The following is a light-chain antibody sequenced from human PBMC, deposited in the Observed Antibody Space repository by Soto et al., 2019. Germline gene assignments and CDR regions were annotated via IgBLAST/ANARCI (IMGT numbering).Light chain of an antibody. Sequence: QSALTQPASVSGSPGQSITISCSGSTNDIGGYNYVSWYQHHPGKVPKVIIYEVRNRPSGVSNRFSGSKSGNTASLTISRLQADDEADYYCCSYTISATLVFGGGTKLTVL. CDR2: EVR. V-gene: IGLV2-14*01. CDR1: TNDIGGYNY. CDR3: CSYTISATLV. J-gene: IGLJ3*02.